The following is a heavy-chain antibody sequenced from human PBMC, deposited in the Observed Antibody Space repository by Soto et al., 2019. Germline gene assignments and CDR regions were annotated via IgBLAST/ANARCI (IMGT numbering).Heavy chain of an antibody. D-gene: IGHD2-8*01. Sequence: SETLSLTCTVSGGSISSYYWSWIRQPPGKGLEWIGYIYYSGSTNYNPSLKSRVTISVDTSKNQLSLKLSSVTAADTAVYYCARDIMGTNYYYYGMDVWGQGTTVTVSS. J-gene: IGHJ6*02. CDR3: ARDIMGTNYYYYGMDV. CDR1: GGSISSYY. V-gene: IGHV4-59*01. CDR2: IYYSGST.